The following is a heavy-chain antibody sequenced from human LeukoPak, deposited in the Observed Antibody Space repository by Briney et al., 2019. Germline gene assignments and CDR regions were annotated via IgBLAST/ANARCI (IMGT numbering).Heavy chain of an antibody. CDR3: ARDGAAAGYFDY. J-gene: IGHJ4*02. CDR1: GYTFTSYY. Sequence: ASVKVSCKASGYTFTSYYMHWVRQAPGQGLEWMGIIDPSGGSTSYAQKFQGRVTMTRDTSTSTVYMELSSLRSEDTAVYYCARDGAAAGYFDYWGQGTLVTVSS. V-gene: IGHV1-46*01. D-gene: IGHD6-13*01. CDR2: IDPSGGST.